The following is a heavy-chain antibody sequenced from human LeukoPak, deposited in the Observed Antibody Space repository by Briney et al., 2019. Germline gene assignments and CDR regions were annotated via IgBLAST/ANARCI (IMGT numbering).Heavy chain of an antibody. J-gene: IGHJ4*02. D-gene: IGHD3-3*01. Sequence: SETLSLTCTVSGGSISSGGYYWSWIRQPPGKGLEWIGYIYHSGSTYYNPSLKSRVTISVDTSKNQFSLKLSSVTAADTAVYYCASARSGYYHPFDYWGQGTLVTVSS. V-gene: IGHV4-30-2*01. CDR2: IYHSGST. CDR1: GGSISSGGYY. CDR3: ASARSGYYHPFDY.